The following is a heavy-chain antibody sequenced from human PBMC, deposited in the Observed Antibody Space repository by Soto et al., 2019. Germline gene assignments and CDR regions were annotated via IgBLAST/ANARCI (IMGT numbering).Heavy chain of an antibody. CDR2: IDPSDSYT. Sequence: GESLKISCKCSGYSFTSYWISWVRQMPGKGLEWMGRIDPSDSYTNYSPSFQGHVTISADKSISTAYLQWSSLKASDTAMYYCARHNYYDSSGYHNYYYYGMDVWGQGTTVTVSS. CDR3: ARHNYYDSSGYHNYYYYGMDV. J-gene: IGHJ6*02. V-gene: IGHV5-10-1*01. CDR1: GYSFTSYW. D-gene: IGHD3-22*01.